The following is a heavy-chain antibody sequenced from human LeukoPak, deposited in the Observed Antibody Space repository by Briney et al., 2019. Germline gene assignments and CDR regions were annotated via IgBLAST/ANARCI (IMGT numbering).Heavy chain of an antibody. CDR1: GGXVSSGNYY. CDR2: IYYSGST. D-gene: IGHD5-12*01. CDR3: ARGVATIKDFDY. J-gene: IGHJ4*02. Sequence: PSETLSLTCTVSGGXVSSGNYYWSWIRQPPGKGLEWIGYIYYSGSTNYNPSLESRVTISVDTSKNQFSLKLSSVTAADTAVYYCARGVATIKDFDYWGQGTLVTVSS. V-gene: IGHV4-61*01.